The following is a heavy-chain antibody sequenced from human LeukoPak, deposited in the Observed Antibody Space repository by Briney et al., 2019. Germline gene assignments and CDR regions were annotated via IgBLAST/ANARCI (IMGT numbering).Heavy chain of an antibody. CDR1: GFTFSSYA. J-gene: IGHJ4*02. CDR2: ISGSGGST. V-gene: IGHV3-23*01. Sequence: GGSLRLSCAASGFTFSSYAMSWVRQAPGKGLEWVSAISGSGGSTYYADSVKGRFTISRDNSKNTLYLQMNSPRAEDTAVYYCAKDVSRQSWSLFDYWGQGTLVTVSS. D-gene: IGHD6-13*01. CDR3: AKDVSRQSWSLFDY.